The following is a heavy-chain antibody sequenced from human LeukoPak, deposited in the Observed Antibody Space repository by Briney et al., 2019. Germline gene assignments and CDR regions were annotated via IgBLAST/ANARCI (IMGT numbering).Heavy chain of an antibody. V-gene: IGHV3-23*01. CDR1: AFTFRSYA. D-gene: IGHD3-22*01. J-gene: IGHJ3*02. CDR3: AKGGSITMIVGRLFDSFDI. CDR2: ISGSGGST. Sequence: AGSLTLSFVAAAFTFRSYARSWVRQPPSKELEWVSAISGSGGSTYYADSVKGRFTISRDNSKNTLYLQMNSLRAEDTAVYYCAKGGSITMIVGRLFDSFDIWGQGTMVTVSS.